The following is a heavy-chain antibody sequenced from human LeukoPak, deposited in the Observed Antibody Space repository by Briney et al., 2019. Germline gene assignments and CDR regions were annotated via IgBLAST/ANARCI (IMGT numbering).Heavy chain of an antibody. CDR2: LNWNGGST. CDR3: ARDEEGGSYPLDY. D-gene: IGHD1-26*01. Sequence: PGGSLRLSCAASGFTFDDYGMSWVRQAPGKGLEWVSGLNWNGGSTGYTDSVKGRFIISRDNAKNSLYLQMNSLRADDTALYYCARDEEGGSYPLDYWGQGTLVTVSS. V-gene: IGHV3-20*04. J-gene: IGHJ4*02. CDR1: GFTFDDYG.